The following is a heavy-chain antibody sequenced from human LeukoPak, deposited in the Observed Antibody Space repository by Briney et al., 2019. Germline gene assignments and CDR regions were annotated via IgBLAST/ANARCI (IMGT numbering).Heavy chain of an antibody. Sequence: GGSLRLSCAASGSTFSSYAMSWVRQAPGKGLEWVSAISGSGGSTYYADSVKGRFTISRDNSKNTLYLQMNSLRAEDTAVYYCAPIAAAGRGYYFDYWGQGTLVTVSS. J-gene: IGHJ4*02. CDR1: GSTFSSYA. D-gene: IGHD6-13*01. CDR3: APIAAAGRGYYFDY. V-gene: IGHV3-23*01. CDR2: ISGSGGST.